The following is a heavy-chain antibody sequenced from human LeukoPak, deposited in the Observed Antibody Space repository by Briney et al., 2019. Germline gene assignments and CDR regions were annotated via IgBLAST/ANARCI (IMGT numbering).Heavy chain of an antibody. J-gene: IGHJ4*02. D-gene: IGHD3-3*01. CDR3: ARHVGRFLEWLFYTTFDY. V-gene: IGHV4-39*01. CDR1: GGSISSSGYF. Sequence: PSETPSLTSTLSGGSISSSGYFWGWIRQPPRKVLELIGILSYSGSSYYNPSLKSRVTISGDTSKIQFSLKLTSVTATDTAVYYCARHVGRFLEWLFYTTFDYWGQGTLVTVSS. CDR2: LSYSGSS.